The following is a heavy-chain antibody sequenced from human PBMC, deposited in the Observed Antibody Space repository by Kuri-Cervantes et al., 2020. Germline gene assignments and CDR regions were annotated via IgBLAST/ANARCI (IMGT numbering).Heavy chain of an antibody. Sequence: GGSLRLSCAASRFTFSSYAMSWVRQAPGKGLEWVSAISGSGGSTYYADSVKGRFTISRDNSKSTLYLQMNSLRAEDTAVYYCARDESRSVYYGMDVWGQGTMVTVSS. V-gene: IGHV3-23*01. D-gene: IGHD5/OR15-5a*01. CDR3: ARDESRSVYYGMDV. CDR1: RFTFSSYA. J-gene: IGHJ6*02. CDR2: ISGSGGST.